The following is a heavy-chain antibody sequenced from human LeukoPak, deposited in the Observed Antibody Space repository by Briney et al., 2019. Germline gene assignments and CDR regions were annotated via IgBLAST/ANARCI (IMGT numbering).Heavy chain of an antibody. CDR2: IRYDGSNK. Sequence: GGSLRLSCAASGFTFSSYGMHWVRQAPGKGLEWVAFIRYDGSNKYYADSVKGRFTISRDNSKNTLYLQMNSLRAEDTAVYYCATRRGPGYCSSTSRQGGETFDYWGQGTLVTVSS. J-gene: IGHJ4*02. CDR3: ATRRGPGYCSSTSRQGGETFDY. CDR1: GFTFSSYG. V-gene: IGHV3-30*02. D-gene: IGHD2-2*01.